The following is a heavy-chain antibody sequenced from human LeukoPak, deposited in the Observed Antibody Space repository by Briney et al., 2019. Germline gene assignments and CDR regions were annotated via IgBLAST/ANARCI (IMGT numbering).Heavy chain of an antibody. Sequence: PGGSLRLSCAASGFTFSSYGMHWVRQAPGKGLEWVAVISYDGSNKYYADSVKGRFTISRDNSKNTLYLQMNSLRAEDTAVYYCAKDLAVAGPRNTYYYYGMDVWGQGTTVTVSS. CDR2: ISYDGSNK. CDR1: GFTFSSYG. J-gene: IGHJ6*02. V-gene: IGHV3-30*18. CDR3: AKDLAVAGPRNTYYYYGMDV. D-gene: IGHD6-19*01.